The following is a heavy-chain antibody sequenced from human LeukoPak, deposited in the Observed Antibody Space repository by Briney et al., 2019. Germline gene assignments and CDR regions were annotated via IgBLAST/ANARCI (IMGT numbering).Heavy chain of an antibody. V-gene: IGHV1-2*02. CDR3: ARSTNYYDSSGYYYPPDY. CDR1: GYTFTGYY. Sequence: ASVKVSCKASGYTFTGYYMHWVRQAPGQGLEWMGWVNPNSGGTNYAQKFQGRVTMTRDTSISTAYMELSRLRSDDTAVYYCARSTNYYDSSGYYYPPDYWGQGTLLTVSS. CDR2: VNPNSGGT. D-gene: IGHD3-22*01. J-gene: IGHJ4*02.